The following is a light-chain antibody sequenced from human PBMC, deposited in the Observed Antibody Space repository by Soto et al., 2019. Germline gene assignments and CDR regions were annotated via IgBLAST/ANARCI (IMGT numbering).Light chain of an antibody. CDR1: QTVSSNY. CDR3: QQYGSSQWT. J-gene: IGKJ1*01. Sequence: IVFAQAPSTLFLSPGERATLSCRASQTVSSNYLAWYQQTPGQAPRLLIYGASSRATGIPDRFSGSGSGIDFTLTITRLEPEDFAVYYCQQYGSSQWTFGQGTKVDIK. V-gene: IGKV3-20*01. CDR2: GAS.